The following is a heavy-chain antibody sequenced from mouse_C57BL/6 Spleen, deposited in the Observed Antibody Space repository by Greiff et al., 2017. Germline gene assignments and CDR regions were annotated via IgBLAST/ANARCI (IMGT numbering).Heavy chain of an antibody. CDR2: IDPSDSYT. CDR3: ARAGTLYAMDY. J-gene: IGHJ4*01. D-gene: IGHD3-3*01. V-gene: IGHV1-50*01. CDR1: GYTFTSYW. Sequence: QVQLQQPGAELVKPGASVKLSCKASGYTFTSYWMQWVKQRPGQGLEWIGEIDPSDSYTNYNQKFKGKATLTVDTSSSTAYMQLSSLTSEDSAVYYCARAGTLYAMDYWGQGTSVTASS.